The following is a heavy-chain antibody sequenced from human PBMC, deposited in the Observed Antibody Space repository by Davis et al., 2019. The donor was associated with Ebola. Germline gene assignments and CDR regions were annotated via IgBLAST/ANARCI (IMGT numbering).Heavy chain of an antibody. J-gene: IGHJ4*02. V-gene: IGHV4-34*01. Sequence: PSETLSLTCAVYGGSFSGYYWSWIRQPPGKGLEWIGEINHSGSTNYNPSLKSRVTISVDTSKNQFSLKLSSVTAADTAVYYCARGGDIVATMRDYIWGSYRQRSFGYWGQGTLVTVSS. CDR1: GGSFSGYY. D-gene: IGHD3-16*02. CDR3: ARGGDIVATMRDYIWGSYRQRSFGY. CDR2: INHSGST.